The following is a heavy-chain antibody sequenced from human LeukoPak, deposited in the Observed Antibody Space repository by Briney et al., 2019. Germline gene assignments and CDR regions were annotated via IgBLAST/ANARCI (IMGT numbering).Heavy chain of an antibody. V-gene: IGHV3-7*01. CDR2: IKQDGSEK. J-gene: IGHJ6*03. CDR1: GFTFSSYW. D-gene: IGHD6-6*01. CDR3: ARDYSSSYVVYYYMDV. Sequence: GGSLRLSCAASGFTFSSYWMSWVRQAPGKGLEWVANIKQDGSEKYYVDSVKGRFTISRDNAKNSLYLQMNSLRAEDTAVYYCARDYSSSYVVYYYMDVWGKGTTVTVSS.